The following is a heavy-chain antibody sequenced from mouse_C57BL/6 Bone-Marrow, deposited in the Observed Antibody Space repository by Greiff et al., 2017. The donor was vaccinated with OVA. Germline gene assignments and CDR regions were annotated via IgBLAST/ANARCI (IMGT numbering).Heavy chain of an antibody. D-gene: IGHD2-3*01. CDR2: INPNNGGT. J-gene: IGHJ3*01. V-gene: IGHV1-26*01. CDR1: GYTFTDYY. CDR3: ARGLLRFAY. Sequence: VQLQQSGPELVKPGASVKISCKASGYTFTDYYMNWVKQSHGKSLEWIGDINPNNGGTSYNQKFKGKATLTVDKSSSTAYMELRSLTSEDSAVYYCARGLLRFAYWGQGTLVTVSA.